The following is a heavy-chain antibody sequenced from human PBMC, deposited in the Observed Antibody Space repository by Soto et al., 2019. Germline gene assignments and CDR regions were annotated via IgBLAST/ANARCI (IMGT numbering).Heavy chain of an antibody. Sequence: GGSLRLSCAASGFTFSSYGMHWVRQAPGKGLEWVAVIWYDGSNKYYADSVKGRFTISRDNSKNTLYLQMNSLRAEGTAVYYCARDDSSSHLGMDVWGQGTTVTVSS. D-gene: IGHD6-6*01. CDR2: IWYDGSNK. V-gene: IGHV3-33*01. CDR1: GFTFSSYG. CDR3: ARDDSSSHLGMDV. J-gene: IGHJ6*02.